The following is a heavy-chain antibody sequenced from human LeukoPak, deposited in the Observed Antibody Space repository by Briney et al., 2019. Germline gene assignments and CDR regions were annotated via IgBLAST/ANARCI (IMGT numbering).Heavy chain of an antibody. CDR2: IRSKAHTFAT. J-gene: IGHJ4*02. V-gene: IGHV3-73*01. Sequence: SGGSLKLSCAVSGFTFSAASIHWVRQASGKGLEWVGRIRSKAHTFATAYAASVKGRFTISRDDSKNTAYLQMNSLKIEDTAVYYCGRLHYYDSSRPGDYWGQGTLVTVSS. CDR3: GRLHYYDSSRPGDY. D-gene: IGHD3-22*01. CDR1: GFTFSAAS.